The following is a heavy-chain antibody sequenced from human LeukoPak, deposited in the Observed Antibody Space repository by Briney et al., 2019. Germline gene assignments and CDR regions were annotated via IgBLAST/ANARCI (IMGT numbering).Heavy chain of an antibody. V-gene: IGHV3-7*01. J-gene: IGHJ4*02. D-gene: IGHD6-19*01. CDR2: IKQDGSEK. CDR3: ARAQWLGTFDY. CDR1: GFTFSSYW. Sequence: GGSVRLSCAASGFTFSSYWMSWVRQAPGKGLEWVANIKQDGSEKYYVDSVKGRFTISRDNAKNSLYLQMNSLRAEDTAVYYCARAQWLGTFDYWGQGTLVTVSS.